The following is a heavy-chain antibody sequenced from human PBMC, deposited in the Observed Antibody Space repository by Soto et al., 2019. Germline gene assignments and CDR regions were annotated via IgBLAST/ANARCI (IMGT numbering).Heavy chain of an antibody. CDR3: SKDLDGLQGLVDSSFCFDY. Sequence: QVQLVESGGGVVQPGRSLRLSCAASGFTFNSYGMHWVRQAPGKGLEWVAVISYDGSDKYYADSVKGRFTISRDNSKNTLYLQMNNLRAEDTAVYYCSKDLDGLQGLVDSSFCFDYWGQGTLVTVSS. CDR1: GFTFNSYG. D-gene: IGHD3-16*02. CDR2: ISYDGSDK. J-gene: IGHJ4*02. V-gene: IGHV3-30*18.